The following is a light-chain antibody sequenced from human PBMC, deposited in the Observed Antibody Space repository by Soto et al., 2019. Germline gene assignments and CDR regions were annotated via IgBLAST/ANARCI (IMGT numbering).Light chain of an antibody. CDR2: GAS. CDR3: QQYAEAPIT. Sequence: EIVLTQSPGTLSLSPGEGATLSCRASQSVGRNYLAWFQQKPGQPLRLLISGASSRAAGIPDKFSGSGSGTDFTLTISRLEPEDFAVYFCQQYAEAPITFGQGTRLEIK. CDR1: QSVGRNY. J-gene: IGKJ5*01. V-gene: IGKV3-20*01.